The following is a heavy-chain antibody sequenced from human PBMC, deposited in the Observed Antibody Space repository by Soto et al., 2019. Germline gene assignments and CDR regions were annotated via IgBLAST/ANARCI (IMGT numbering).Heavy chain of an antibody. J-gene: IGHJ4*02. CDR3: VRVRGTSPTC. CDR2: ISSTGSYI. Sequence: EVQLVESGGGLVKPGGSLRLSCAASGFIFNTYRMNWVRQAPGKGLEWVSLISSTGSYIYYADSVKGRFTISRDNAKNSLYLQMNSLRAEDTAVYYCVRVRGTSPTCWGQGTVVTVSS. CDR1: GFIFNTYR. V-gene: IGHV3-21*01. D-gene: IGHD1-1*01.